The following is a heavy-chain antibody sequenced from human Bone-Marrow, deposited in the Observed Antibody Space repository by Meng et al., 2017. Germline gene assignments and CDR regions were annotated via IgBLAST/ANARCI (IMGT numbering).Heavy chain of an antibody. J-gene: IGHJ4*01. Sequence: GESLKIHFAAPGFTVRSYAMSRVRQAPGEGPECVSANRCSGSRQYYADPVKGRFTISRDNSKNTLYLQMNSLRAEDTAVYYCAKCVSIGFGELSYFDYWGQGTLVTVSS. D-gene: IGHD3-10*01. CDR3: AKCVSIGFGELSYFDY. CDR1: GFTVRSYA. CDR2: NRCSGSRQ. V-gene: IGHV3-23*01.